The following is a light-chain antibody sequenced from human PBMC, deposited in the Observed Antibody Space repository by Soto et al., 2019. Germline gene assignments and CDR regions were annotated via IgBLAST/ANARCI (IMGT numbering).Light chain of an antibody. Sequence: DIQMTQSPSTLSASVGDRVTITCRASQNIRNYLSWYQQKPGEAPKLLIYEAATLESGVPSRFSGSGTGTDFTLTISSLQPDDFATYYCQQSNNYPFTFGPGTKVEIK. J-gene: IGKJ1*01. V-gene: IGKV1-5*03. CDR2: EAA. CDR1: QNIRNY. CDR3: QQSNNYPFT.